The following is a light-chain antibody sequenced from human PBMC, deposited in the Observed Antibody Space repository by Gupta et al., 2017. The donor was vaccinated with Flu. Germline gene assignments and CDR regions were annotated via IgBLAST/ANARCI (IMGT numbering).Light chain of an antibody. CDR1: QSISSW. Sequence: DIQMTQSPSTLSASVGDRVTIPCRDSQSISSWLAWYQQKPGKAPKLLIYKASRVESGVPSRFSGSGYGTEFTLTISSRQPDDFATYYCQQENSYPWTFGQGTXVEIK. V-gene: IGKV1-5*03. CDR2: KAS. CDR3: QQENSYPWT. J-gene: IGKJ1*01.